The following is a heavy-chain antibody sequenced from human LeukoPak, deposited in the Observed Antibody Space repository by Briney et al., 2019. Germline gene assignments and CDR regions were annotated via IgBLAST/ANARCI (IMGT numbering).Heavy chain of an antibody. CDR2: ISWNSGSI. D-gene: IGHD5-18*01. CDR3: AKDREGYSYSTFDY. J-gene: IGHJ4*02. CDR1: GFTFDDYA. Sequence: GGSLRLSCAASGFTFDDYAMHWVRQAPGKGLEWVSGISWNSGSIGYADSVKGRFTISRDNAKNSLYLQMNSLRAEDTALYYCAKDREGYSYSTFDYWGQGTLVTVSS. V-gene: IGHV3-9*01.